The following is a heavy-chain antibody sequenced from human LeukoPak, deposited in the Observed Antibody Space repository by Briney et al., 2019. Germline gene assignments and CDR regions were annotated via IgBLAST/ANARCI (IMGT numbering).Heavy chain of an antibody. J-gene: IGHJ4*02. Sequence: SETLSLTCIVSDGSISSDSFYWGWIRQPPGKGLEWIGSLYYTGSYTGTTYYNPSLESRVTVSVDTSKNLCSLKLTSVTAADTALYYCVGEEYGTGSYYKSSDWSQGTLVTVSS. CDR3: VGEEYGTGSYYKSSD. CDR1: DGSISSDSFY. CDR2: LYYTGSYTGTT. D-gene: IGHD3-10*01. V-gene: IGHV4-39*01.